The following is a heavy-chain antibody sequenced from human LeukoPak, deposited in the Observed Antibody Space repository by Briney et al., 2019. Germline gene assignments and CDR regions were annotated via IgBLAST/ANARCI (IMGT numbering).Heavy chain of an antibody. CDR1: GFTLISYE. D-gene: IGHD6-13*01. V-gene: IGHV3-48*03. CDR2: ISSGCGSI. Sequence: GGSLRLSCAACGFTLISYEMNWVRQAPGKGLEWVSYISSGCGSIYYADSVKGRFTISRDNSKNSLFLQMNSLRAEDTAVYYCARALPSSWYYFDYWGQGTLVTVSS. J-gene: IGHJ4*02. CDR3: ARALPSSWYYFDY.